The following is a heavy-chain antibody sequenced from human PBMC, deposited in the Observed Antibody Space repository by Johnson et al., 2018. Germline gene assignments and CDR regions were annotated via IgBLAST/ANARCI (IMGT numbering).Heavy chain of an antibody. J-gene: IGHJ6*03. CDR1: GFTFSSYS. CDR3: ARGPPMTTVTTFYYYYMDV. CDR2: ISSSSSTI. Sequence: VQLVESGGGLVQPGGSLRLSCAASGFTFSSYSMNWVRQAPGKGLEWVSYISSSSSTIYYADSVKGRFTISRDNAKNSLYLQMNSLRAEDTAVYYCARGPPMTTVTTFYYYYMDVWGKGTTVTVSS. D-gene: IGHD4-17*01. V-gene: IGHV3-48*01.